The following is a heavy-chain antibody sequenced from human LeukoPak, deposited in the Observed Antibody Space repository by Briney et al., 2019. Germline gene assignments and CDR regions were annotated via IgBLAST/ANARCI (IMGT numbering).Heavy chain of an antibody. CDR1: GYSISSSYY. Sequence: PSETLSLTCTVSGYSISSSYYWGWIRQAPEKGLEWIGSIYHSGSTYYNPSLRSRVTISVDTSKNQFSLKLNSVTAADTAVYYCARARREMVDYWGQGTLVTVSS. J-gene: IGHJ4*02. D-gene: IGHD5-24*01. CDR2: IYHSGST. CDR3: ARARREMVDY. V-gene: IGHV4-38-2*02.